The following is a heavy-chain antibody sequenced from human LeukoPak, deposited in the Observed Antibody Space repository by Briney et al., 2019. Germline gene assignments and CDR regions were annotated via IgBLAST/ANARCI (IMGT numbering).Heavy chain of an antibody. CDR1: GYTFSGYY. J-gene: IGHJ5*02. Sequence: ASVKVSCRTSGYTFSGYYIHWVRQAPGQGLEWMGCINPNTGGTSYGQKFQGRVTMTRDTSINTAYMELSRLPSDDTAVYYCARGGMAVSDADRGWFDTWGQGTLVTVSS. V-gene: IGHV1-2*02. CDR3: ARGGMAVSDADRGWFDT. CDR2: INPNTGGT. D-gene: IGHD6-19*01.